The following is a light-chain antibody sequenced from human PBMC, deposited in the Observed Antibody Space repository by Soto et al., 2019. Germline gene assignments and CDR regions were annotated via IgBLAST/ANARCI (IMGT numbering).Light chain of an antibody. CDR2: GNP. CDR3: QSYDSSLSGFV. V-gene: IGLV1-40*01. CDR1: SSNIGAGFG. J-gene: IGLJ1*01. Sequence: QSVLTQPPSVSGAPGQKVTISCTGSSSNIGAGFGVHWYQQLPGAAPKLLISGNPNRPSGVPDRFSASKSGTSASLAITGLQAEDAADYYCQSYDSSLSGFVFGIGTKVTVL.